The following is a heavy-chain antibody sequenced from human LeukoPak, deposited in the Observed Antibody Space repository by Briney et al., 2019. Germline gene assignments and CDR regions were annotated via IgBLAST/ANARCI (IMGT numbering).Heavy chain of an antibody. V-gene: IGHV4-39*02. CDR2: IYYSGST. D-gene: IGHD4-17*01. CDR3: ARDLDSWTTGRRFDP. CDR1: GGSISSSSYY. Sequence: SETLSLTCTVSGGSISSSSYYWGWIRQPPGKGLEWIGSIYYSGSTYYNPSLKSRVTISVDTSKNQFSLKLSSVTAADTAVYYCARDLDSWTTGRRFDPWGQGTLVTVSS. J-gene: IGHJ5*02.